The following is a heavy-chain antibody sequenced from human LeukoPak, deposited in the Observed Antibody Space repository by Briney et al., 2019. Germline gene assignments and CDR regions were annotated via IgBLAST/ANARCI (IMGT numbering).Heavy chain of an antibody. J-gene: IGHJ4*02. CDR3: ARGEIISWGAVGATPPDGYDY. V-gene: IGHV1-69*13. CDR1: GGTFSSYA. CDR2: IIPIFGTA. Sequence: ASVKVSCKASGGTFSSYAISWVRQAPGQGLEWMGGIIPIFGTANYAQKFQGRVTITADESTSTAYMELSSLRSEDTAVYYCARGEIISWGAVGATPPDGYDYWGQGTLVTVSS. D-gene: IGHD1-26*01.